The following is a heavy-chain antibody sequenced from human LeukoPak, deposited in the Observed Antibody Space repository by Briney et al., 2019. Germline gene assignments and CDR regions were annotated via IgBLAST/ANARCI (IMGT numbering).Heavy chain of an antibody. Sequence: KAGGSLRLSCAASGFSISDYYMSWVRQAPGKGLEWISYISSGAGTTIKYADSVKGRFTISRDNAQNSLFLQMNSLRAEDTAVYFCARARAAYFALFQHWGQGSLVIVSS. D-gene: IGHD3-9*01. V-gene: IGHV3-11*01. J-gene: IGHJ1*01. CDR2: ISSGAGTTI. CDR3: ARARAAYFALFQH. CDR1: GFSISDYY.